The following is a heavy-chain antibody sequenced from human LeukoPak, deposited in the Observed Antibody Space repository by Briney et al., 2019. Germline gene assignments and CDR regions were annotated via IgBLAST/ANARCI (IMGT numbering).Heavy chain of an antibody. CDR1: GYTFTSYG. CDR2: INPNSGGT. CDR3: ARDRIAAAATLDY. J-gene: IGHJ4*02. V-gene: IGHV1-2*02. Sequence: ASVTVSCKASGYTFTSYGISWVRQAPGQGLEWMGWINPNSGGTNYAQKFQGRVTMTRDTSISTAYMELSRLRSDDTAVYYCARDRIAAAATLDYWGQGTLVTVSS. D-gene: IGHD6-13*01.